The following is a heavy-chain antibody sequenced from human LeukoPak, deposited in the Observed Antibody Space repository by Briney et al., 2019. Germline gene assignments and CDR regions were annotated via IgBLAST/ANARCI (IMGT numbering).Heavy chain of an antibody. CDR2: FYYRGST. J-gene: IGHJ4*02. V-gene: IGHV4-59*02. Sequence: PSETLSLTCTVSGGSVSDYYWSWIRQPPGKGLEWIGYFYYRGSTNYNPSLKSRVTISVDTSKNQFSLKLSSVTAADTAVYYCARGSYYDSSGYYTLDYWGQGTLVTVSS. D-gene: IGHD3-22*01. CDR3: ARGSYYDSSGYYTLDY. CDR1: GGSVSDYY.